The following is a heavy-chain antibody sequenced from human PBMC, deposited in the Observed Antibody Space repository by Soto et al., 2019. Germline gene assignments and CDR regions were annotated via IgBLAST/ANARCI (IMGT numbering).Heavy chain of an antibody. CDR1: GFTSRNYV. D-gene: IGHD4-17*01. V-gene: IGHV3-23*01. J-gene: IGHJ5*02. CDR3: AREADYVNWFDP. Sequence: GGSLRLSCAAYGFTSRNYVMNWVRQAPGKGLEWVSGISGSGSSTYYADSVKGRFTISRDKSKNTLYLQMNSLRAEDTAVYYCAREADYVNWFDPWGQGTLVTVSS. CDR2: ISGSGSST.